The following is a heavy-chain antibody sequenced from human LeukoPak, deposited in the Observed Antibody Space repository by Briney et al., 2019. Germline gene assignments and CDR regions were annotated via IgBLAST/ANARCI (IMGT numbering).Heavy chain of an antibody. CDR1: GFTFSGDS. CDR3: AVGLTTVTGTDY. V-gene: IGHV3-21*01. D-gene: IGHD4-17*01. J-gene: IGHJ4*02. Sequence: GGSLRLSCAASGFTFSGDSMNWVRQAPGEWLEWVSSISSSSSYIYYADSGKGRFTISRDNAKNSLYLPMNSLKSEDTAVYYCAVGLTTVTGTDYWGQGTLVTVSS. CDR2: ISSSSSYI.